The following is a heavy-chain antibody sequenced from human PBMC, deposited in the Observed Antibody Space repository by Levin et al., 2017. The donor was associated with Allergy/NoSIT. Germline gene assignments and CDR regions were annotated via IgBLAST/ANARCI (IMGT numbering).Heavy chain of an antibody. CDR3: ARNGSYPTVALSGVAFDY. D-gene: IGHD6-19*01. Sequence: SETLSLTCAVSGHSITSGYYWGWIRQTPGKGLEWIGSIYHSGSTHYNPSLKSRVTISVDTSRNQFSLRLTSVTAADTAAYYCARNGSYPTVALSGVAFDYWGQGILVTVSS. J-gene: IGHJ4*02. CDR1: GHSITSGYY. V-gene: IGHV4-38-2*01. CDR2: IYHSGST.